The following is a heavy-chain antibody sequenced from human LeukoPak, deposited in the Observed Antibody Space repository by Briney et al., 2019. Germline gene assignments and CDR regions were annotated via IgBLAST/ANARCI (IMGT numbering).Heavy chain of an antibody. V-gene: IGHV3-9*01. CDR2: ISWNSGSI. J-gene: IGHJ4*02. Sequence: SSGDYYWSWIRPHPGKGLEWVSGISWNSGSIGYADSVKGRFTISRDNAKNSLYLQMNSLRAEDTALYYCAKDIRGYCSSTSCYTFDYWGQGTLVTVSS. D-gene: IGHD2-2*02. CDR3: AKDIRGYCSSTSCYTFDY. CDR1: SSGDYY.